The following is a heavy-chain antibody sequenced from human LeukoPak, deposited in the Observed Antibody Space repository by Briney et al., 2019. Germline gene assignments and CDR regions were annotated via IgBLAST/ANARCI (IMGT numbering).Heavy chain of an antibody. CDR1: GFTFSSYE. CDR2: ISSSGSTI. CDR3: ARDGSSWYGNYYYYYMDV. V-gene: IGHV3-48*03. Sequence: GGSLRLSCAASGFTFSSYEMNWVRQAPGKGLEWVSYISSSGSTIYYADSVKGRFTISRDNAKNSLYLQMNSLRAEDTAVYYCARDGSSWYGNYYYYYMDVWGKGTTVTISS. D-gene: IGHD6-13*01. J-gene: IGHJ6*03.